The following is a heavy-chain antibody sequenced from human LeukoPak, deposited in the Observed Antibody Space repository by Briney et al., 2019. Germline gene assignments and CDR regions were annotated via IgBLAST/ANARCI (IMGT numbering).Heavy chain of an antibody. J-gene: IGHJ4*02. V-gene: IGHV3-30*03. CDR3: ARGNWNDDY. Sequence: PGRSLRLSCAASGFTFSSYDMHWVRQAPGKGLEWVAVISYDGSNNYYADSVKGRFTISRDNSKNTLYLQMNSLRAEDTAVYYCARGNWNDDYWGQGTLVTVSS. CDR1: GFTFSSYD. CDR2: ISYDGSNN. D-gene: IGHD1-1*01.